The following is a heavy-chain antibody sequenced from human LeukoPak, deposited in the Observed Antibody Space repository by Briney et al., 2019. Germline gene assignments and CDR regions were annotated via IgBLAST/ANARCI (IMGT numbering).Heavy chain of an antibody. Sequence: GGSLRLSCAASGFTVSSYYMSWVRQAPGKGLEWVSVIYSGGSTYYADSVKGRFTISGHNSKNTLYLQMNSLRAEDTAVYYCSGSYYNPAFDYWGQGTLVTVSS. V-gene: IGHV3-53*04. CDR1: GFTVSSYY. CDR3: SGSYYNPAFDY. J-gene: IGHJ4*02. D-gene: IGHD3-10*01. CDR2: IYSGGST.